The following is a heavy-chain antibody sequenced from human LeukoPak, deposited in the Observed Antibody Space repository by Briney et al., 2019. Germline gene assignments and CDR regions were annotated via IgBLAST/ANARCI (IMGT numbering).Heavy chain of an antibody. CDR1: GGSISNYY. CDR3: ARMIAAAGTEYFDL. D-gene: IGHD6-13*01. Sequence: SETLFLTCIVSGGSISNYYWSWIRRPPRKGLEWIGYVHYNGNTNYNPSLKSRVTISVDTSKNQFSLKLNSVTATDTAVYYCARMIAAAGTEYFDLWGRGTLVTVSS. CDR2: VHYNGNT. J-gene: IGHJ2*01. V-gene: IGHV4-59*01.